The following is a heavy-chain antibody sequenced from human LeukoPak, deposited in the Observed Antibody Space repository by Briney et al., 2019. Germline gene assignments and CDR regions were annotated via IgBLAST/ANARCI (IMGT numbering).Heavy chain of an antibody. D-gene: IGHD1-1*01. V-gene: IGHV1-18*04. J-gene: IGHJ6*04. CDR2: ISAYNGNT. CDR1: GYTFTSYG. CDR3: ARETGMGDYYYGMDV. Sequence: WASVKVSCKASGYTFTSYGISWVRQAPGQGLEWMGWISAYNGNTNYAQKLQGRVTMTTDTSTSTAYMELRSLRSDDTAVYYCARETGMGDYYYGMDVWGKGTTVTVSS.